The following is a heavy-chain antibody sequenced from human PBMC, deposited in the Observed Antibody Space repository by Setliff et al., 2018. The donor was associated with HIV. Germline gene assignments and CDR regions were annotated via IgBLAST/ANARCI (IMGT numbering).Heavy chain of an antibody. J-gene: IGHJ4*02. CDR2: IYTSGST. CDR1: GGSISSGSYY. CDR3: ARHVGVEDTAMDYVDC. Sequence: PSETLSLTCTVSGGSISSGSYYWTWIRQPAGKGLEWIGQIYTSGSTNYNPSLKSRVIISVDTSKNQFSLKLTSVTAADTALYYCARHVGVEDTAMDYVDCWGQGTLVTVSS. V-gene: IGHV4-61*09. D-gene: IGHD5-18*01.